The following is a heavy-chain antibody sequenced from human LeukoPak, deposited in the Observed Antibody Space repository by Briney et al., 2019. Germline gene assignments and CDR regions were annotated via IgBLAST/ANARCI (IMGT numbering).Heavy chain of an antibody. V-gene: IGHV4-59*01. CDR2: IYYSGST. Sequence: PSETLSLTCTVSGGSISSYYWSWIRQPPGKGLEWIGYIYYSGSTNYNPSLKSRVTISVDTSKNQFSLKLSSVTAADTAVYYCARGPEWELDYYYGMDVWGQGTLVTVSS. CDR1: GGSISSYY. CDR3: ARGPEWELDYYYGMDV. J-gene: IGHJ6*02. D-gene: IGHD1-26*01.